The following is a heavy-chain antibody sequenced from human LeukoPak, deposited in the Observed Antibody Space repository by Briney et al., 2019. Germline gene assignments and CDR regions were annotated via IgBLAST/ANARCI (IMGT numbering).Heavy chain of an antibody. CDR3: ATQDRVVVAATLFDY. Sequence: GGSLRLSCAASGFTFSSYAMSWVRQAPGKGLEWVSTISGSGDYTYYADSVKGRFTISRDNSKNTLYLQMNSLRAEDTAVYYCATQDRVVVAATLFDYWGQGTLVTVSS. CDR1: GFTFSSYA. J-gene: IGHJ4*02. CDR2: ISGSGDYT. D-gene: IGHD2-15*01. V-gene: IGHV3-23*01.